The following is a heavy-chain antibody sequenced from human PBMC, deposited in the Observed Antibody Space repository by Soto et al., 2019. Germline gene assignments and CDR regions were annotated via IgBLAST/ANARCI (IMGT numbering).Heavy chain of an antibody. D-gene: IGHD2-15*01. V-gene: IGHV1-2*04. CDR2: INPKSGAT. CDR1: GYTFTDHY. CDR3: ARIALYCSGGSCFYFDF. J-gene: IGHJ4*02. Sequence: ASVKVSCKASGYTFTDHYFHWVRQAPGQGLEWMGWINPKSGATEYAQKFQGWVTMTRDTSISTAYMELSRLKSDDTAVYYCARIALYCSGGSCFYFDFWGQGTLVTVSS.